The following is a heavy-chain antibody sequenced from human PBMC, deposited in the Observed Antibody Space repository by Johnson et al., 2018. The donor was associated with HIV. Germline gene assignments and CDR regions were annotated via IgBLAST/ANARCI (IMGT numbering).Heavy chain of an antibody. CDR2: ISYDGSNK. CDR3: ARGGVGDVFDI. D-gene: IGHD1-26*01. Sequence: VQLVESGGGLVKPGGSLRLSCAASGFTFSDYYMSWIRQAPGKGLEWVAVISYDGSNKYYADSVKGRFTISRDNSKTTLYLQMNSLRAEDTAVYYCARGGVGDVFDIWGQGTMVTVSS. J-gene: IGHJ3*02. CDR1: GFTFSDYY. V-gene: IGHV3-30-3*01.